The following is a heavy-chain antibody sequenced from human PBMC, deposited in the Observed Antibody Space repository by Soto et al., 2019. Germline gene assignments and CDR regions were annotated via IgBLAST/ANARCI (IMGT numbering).Heavy chain of an antibody. J-gene: IGHJ6*02. Sequence: EVQLVESGGGLVQPGGSLRLSCAASGFTFSNYWMHWVRQAPGKGLVWVSRIKSDWSSTNYADSVKGRFTSSRDNAKNTLYLQLNSLRVEDTAVDYCARGNNGMDVWGQGTTVTVCS. CDR3: ARGNNGMDV. CDR1: GFTFSNYW. V-gene: IGHV3-74*01. CDR2: IKSDWSST.